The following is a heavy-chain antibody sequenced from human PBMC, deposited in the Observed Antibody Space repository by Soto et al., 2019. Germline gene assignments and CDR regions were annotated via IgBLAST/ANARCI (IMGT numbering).Heavy chain of an antibody. Sequence: QVQLVESGGGVVQPGRSLRLSCVASGVTFSTYGMHWVRQAPGKGLEWVALVSYDGSKKYYADSVKGRFTISRDNSKNTLYLQMNSLRAEDTAVYYCARDGARYYVNGVCPFDYWGQGSLVTVSS. J-gene: IGHJ4*02. CDR3: ARDGARYYVNGVCPFDY. CDR2: VSYDGSKK. CDR1: GVTFSTYG. D-gene: IGHD2-8*01. V-gene: IGHV3-33*01.